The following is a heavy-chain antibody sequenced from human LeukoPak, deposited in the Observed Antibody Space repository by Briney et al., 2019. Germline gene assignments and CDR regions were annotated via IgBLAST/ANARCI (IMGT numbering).Heavy chain of an antibody. CDR3: AKVAIPLEMATTNFDY. D-gene: IGHD5-24*01. CDR2: IRYDGSNK. CDR1: GFTFSSYG. J-gene: IGHJ4*02. Sequence: GSLRLSCAASGFTFSSYGMHWVRQAPGKGLEWVAFIRYDGSNKYYADSVKGRFTISRDNSKNTLYLQMNSLRAEDTAVYYCAKVAIPLEMATTNFDYWGQGTLVTVSS. V-gene: IGHV3-30*02.